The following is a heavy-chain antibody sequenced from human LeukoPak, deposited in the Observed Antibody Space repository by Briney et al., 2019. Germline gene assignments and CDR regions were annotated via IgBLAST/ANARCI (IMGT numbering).Heavy chain of an antibody. CDR2: ISGSGGST. Sequence: GGSLRLSCAASGFTFSSYAMSWVRQAPGKGLEWVSAISGSGGSTYYADSVKGRFTISRDNSKNTLYLHMNSLRAEDTAVYYCAKSPYSSSWYYWFDPWGQGTLVTVSS. CDR3: AKSPYSSSWYYWFDP. J-gene: IGHJ5*02. V-gene: IGHV3-23*01. D-gene: IGHD6-13*01. CDR1: GFTFSSYA.